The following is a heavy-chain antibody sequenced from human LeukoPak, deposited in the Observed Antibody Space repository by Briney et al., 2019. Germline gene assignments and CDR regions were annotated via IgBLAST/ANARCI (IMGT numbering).Heavy chain of an antibody. Sequence: SETLSLTCTVSGGSISRYYWSWIRQPPGKGLEWIGYIYYSGSTNYNPSLKSRVTISVDTSKNQFSLKLSSVTAADTAVYYCARGLDYYDSSVESYYFDYWGQGTLVTVSS. CDR2: IYYSGST. J-gene: IGHJ4*02. V-gene: IGHV4-59*01. CDR3: ARGLDYYDSSVESYYFDY. D-gene: IGHD3-22*01. CDR1: GGSISRYY.